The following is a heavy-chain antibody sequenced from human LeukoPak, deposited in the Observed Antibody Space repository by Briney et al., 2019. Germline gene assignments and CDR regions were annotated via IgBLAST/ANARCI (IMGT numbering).Heavy chain of an antibody. J-gene: IGHJ3*02. CDR3: ARQGLVGAPGGDAFDI. V-gene: IGHV1-18*01. D-gene: IGHD1-26*01. CDR1: GYTFTSYG. Sequence: ASVTVSCKASGYTFTSYGISWVRQAPGQGLEWMGWISAYNGNTNYAQKLQGRVTMTTDTSTSTAYMELRSLRSDDTAVYYCARQGLVGAPGGDAFDIWGQGTMVTVSS. CDR2: ISAYNGNT.